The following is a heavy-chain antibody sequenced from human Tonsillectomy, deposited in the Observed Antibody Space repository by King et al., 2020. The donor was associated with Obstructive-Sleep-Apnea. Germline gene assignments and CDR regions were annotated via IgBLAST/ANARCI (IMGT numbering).Heavy chain of an antibody. Sequence: VQLVESGGGVVQPGRSLRLSCAASGFSFTSYAMHWVRQAPGKGLEWVSLISYDGTNKNYADSVKGRFTISRDNSKSTLYLQMNSLRTDDTGVYYCARGMGAAALLYFGYWGQGTLVTGSS. CDR2: ISYDGTNK. CDR3: ARGMGAAALLYFGY. J-gene: IGHJ4*02. D-gene: IGHD6-13*01. CDR1: GFSFTSYA. V-gene: IGHV3-30-3*01.